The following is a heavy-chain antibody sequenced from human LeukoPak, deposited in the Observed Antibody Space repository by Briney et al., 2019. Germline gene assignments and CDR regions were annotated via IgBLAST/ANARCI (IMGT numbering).Heavy chain of an antibody. CDR3: ARRVGAEDAFDI. CDR2: INPNSGGT. D-gene: IGHD1-26*01. Sequence: ASVKVSCKASGYTFTGYHMHWVRQAPGQGLEWMGRINPNSGGTNYAQKFQGRVTMTRDTSISTAYMELSRLRSDDTAVYYCARRVGAEDAFDIWGQGTMVTVSS. J-gene: IGHJ3*02. CDR1: GYTFTGYH. V-gene: IGHV1-2*06.